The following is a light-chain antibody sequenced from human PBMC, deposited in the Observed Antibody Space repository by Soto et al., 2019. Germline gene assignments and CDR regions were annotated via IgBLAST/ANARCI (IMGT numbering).Light chain of an antibody. CDR2: GAS. CDR3: QQSYNTPRT. Sequence: DLQMTQSPSSLSASVGDRVTITCRASQSISRNLNWYQQKPGTAPKLLMFGASTLQSGVPSRFSGSGSGTAFTLTITSLQPEDFVTYYCQQSYNTPRTFGQGTKVEI. CDR1: QSISRN. V-gene: IGKV1-39*01. J-gene: IGKJ1*01.